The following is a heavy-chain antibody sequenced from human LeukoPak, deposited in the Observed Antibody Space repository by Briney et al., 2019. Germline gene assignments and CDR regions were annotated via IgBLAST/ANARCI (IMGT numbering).Heavy chain of an antibody. CDR3: LSGRDTGGDS. Sequence: PGGSLRLSCVASGFTFSSYWMNWVRQAPGKGLEWVANIKPDGSDKYYADSVKGRFSISRDNAKKSLFLDVNSLGAEDAAVYYCLSGRDTGGDSWGQGTLVTVSS. V-gene: IGHV3-7*05. J-gene: IGHJ4*02. CDR1: GFTFSSYW. D-gene: IGHD5-18*01. CDR2: IKPDGSDK.